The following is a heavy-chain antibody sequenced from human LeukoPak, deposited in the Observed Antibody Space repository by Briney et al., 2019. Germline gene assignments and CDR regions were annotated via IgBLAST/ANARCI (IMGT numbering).Heavy chain of an antibody. J-gene: IGHJ3*02. D-gene: IGHD6-13*01. Sequence: GGSLRLSCAASGFTFSSYAMSWVRQAPGKGLEWVSAISGSGGSTYYADSVKGRFTISRDNSKNTLYLQMNSLRAEDTAVYYCARTYSSSWFLSPDAFDIWGQGTMVTVSS. CDR3: ARTYSSSWFLSPDAFDI. V-gene: IGHV3-23*01. CDR2: ISGSGGST. CDR1: GFTFSSYA.